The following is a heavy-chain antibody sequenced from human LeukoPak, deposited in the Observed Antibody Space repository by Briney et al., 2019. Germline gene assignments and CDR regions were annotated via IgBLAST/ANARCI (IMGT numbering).Heavy chain of an antibody. D-gene: IGHD3-22*01. CDR2: IYSGGSA. V-gene: IGHV3-66*01. J-gene: IGHJ4*02. CDR1: GFTVSSNY. CDR3: ARDYYDSSGYPYYFDY. Sequence: GGSLRLSCAASGFTVSSNYMSWVRQAPGKGLEWVSVIYSGGSAYYADSVKGRFTISRDNSKNTLYLQMNSLRAEDTAVYYGARDYYDSSGYPYYFDYWGQGTLVTVSS.